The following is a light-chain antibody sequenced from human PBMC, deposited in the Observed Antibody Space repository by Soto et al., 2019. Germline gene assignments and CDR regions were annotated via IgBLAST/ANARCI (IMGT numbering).Light chain of an antibody. J-gene: IGLJ2*01. CDR2: EVS. CDR1: GSDVGGYNY. CDR3: SSYAGSNNVV. Sequence: QSALTQPPSASGSPGQSVTISCTGTGSDVGGYNYVSWYRQHPGKAPRLMIYEVSKRPSGVPDRFSGSKSGNTASLTVSGLQAEDDADYYCSSYAGSNNVVFGGGTKVTVL. V-gene: IGLV2-8*01.